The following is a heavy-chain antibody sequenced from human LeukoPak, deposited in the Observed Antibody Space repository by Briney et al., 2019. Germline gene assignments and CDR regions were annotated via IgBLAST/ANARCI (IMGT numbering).Heavy chain of an antibody. J-gene: IGHJ5*02. CDR1: GFTFSSYW. CDR2: IKQDGSEK. D-gene: IGHD2-15*01. V-gene: IGHV3-7*03. Sequence: GGSLRLSCAASGFTFSSYWMSWVRQAPGKGLEWVANIKQDGSEKYYVDSVKGRFTVSRDNAKNSLYLQMNSLRAEDTAVYYCARDLDGSAPPFDPWGQETLVTVSS. CDR3: ARDLDGSAPPFDP.